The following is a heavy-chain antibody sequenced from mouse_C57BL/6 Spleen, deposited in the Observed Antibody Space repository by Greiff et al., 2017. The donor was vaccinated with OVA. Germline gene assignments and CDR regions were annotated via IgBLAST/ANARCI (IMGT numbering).Heavy chain of an antibody. Sequence: QVQLQQSGAELVRPGASVKLSCKASGYTFTDYYINWVKQRPGQGLEWIARIYPGSGNTYYNEKFKGKATLTAEKSSSTAYMQLSSLTSEDSAVYFCARMPGRDYAMDYWGQGTSVTVSS. CDR2: IYPGSGNT. D-gene: IGHD3-3*01. CDR1: GYTFTDYY. CDR3: ARMPGRDYAMDY. V-gene: IGHV1-76*01. J-gene: IGHJ4*01.